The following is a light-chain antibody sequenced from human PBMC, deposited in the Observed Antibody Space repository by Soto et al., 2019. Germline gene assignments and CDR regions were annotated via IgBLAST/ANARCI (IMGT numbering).Light chain of an antibody. CDR2: VAS. Sequence: LTPQPRDLLVLPPGGATLSCRATQSVSSKYLGWYQQKPGQAPRLLIYVASSRANGIPDRFSGSGSGTDFTLTISRLEPEDFAVYYCQQYGSSPPWTFGQGTKVDIK. V-gene: IGKV3-20*01. J-gene: IGKJ1*01. CDR3: QQYGSSPPWT. CDR1: QSVSSKY.